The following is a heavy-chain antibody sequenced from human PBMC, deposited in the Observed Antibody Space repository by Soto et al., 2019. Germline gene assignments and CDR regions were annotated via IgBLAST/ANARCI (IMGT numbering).Heavy chain of an antibody. Sequence: GGSLSLSCAASGFTFSSYAMHWVRQAPGKGLEWVAVISYDGSNKYYADSVKGRFTISRDNSKNTLYLQMNSLRAEDTAVYYCERAAAIPLYDYWGQGTLVTVSS. CDR1: GFTFSSYA. D-gene: IGHD2-2*02. V-gene: IGHV3-30-3*01. CDR3: ERAAAIPLYDY. J-gene: IGHJ4*02. CDR2: ISYDGSNK.